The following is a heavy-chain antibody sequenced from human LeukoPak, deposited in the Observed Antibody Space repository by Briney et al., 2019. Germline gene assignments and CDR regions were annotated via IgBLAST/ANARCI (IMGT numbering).Heavy chain of an antibody. J-gene: IGHJ4*02. CDR1: GGSVRSYY. V-gene: IGHV4-59*02. CDR2: VYYNGNT. Sequence: KASETLSLTCAVSGGSVRSYYWHWIRQPPGKGLEWIGDVYYNGNTNNNPSLKSRVTIGLDTSKNQFSLKLKSVTAADTAVYYCARDISGTYDWGPGILVTVSS. D-gene: IGHD1-7*01. CDR3: ARDISGTYD.